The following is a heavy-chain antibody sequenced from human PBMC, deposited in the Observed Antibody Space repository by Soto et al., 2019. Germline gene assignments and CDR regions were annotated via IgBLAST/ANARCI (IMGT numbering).Heavy chain of an antibody. CDR2: IFSSGPT. CDR3: AKGWDVKYFDH. V-gene: IGHV4-4*07. D-gene: IGHD1-26*01. CDR1: GASLLSSY. Sequence: VQLQESGPGLVKPSETLSLSCDVSGASLLSSYWSWVRQPAGKGLEWIGHIFSSGPTSYNPSLKSRVTMSIDTPNNKFSLNLKSVTAADTAVYYCAKGWDVKYFDHWGQGARVTVSS. J-gene: IGHJ4*02.